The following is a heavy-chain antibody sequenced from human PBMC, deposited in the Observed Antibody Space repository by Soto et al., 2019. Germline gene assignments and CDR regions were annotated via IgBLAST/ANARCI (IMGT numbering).Heavy chain of an antibody. J-gene: IGHJ5*02. CDR3: ARGGPTYYYDSSGYYYENWFDP. V-gene: IGHV4-31*03. CDR1: GGSISSGGYY. Sequence: PSETLSLTCTVSGGSISSGGYYWSWIRQHPGKGLEWIGYIYYSGSTYYNPSLKSRVTISVDTSKNQFSLKLSSVTAADTAVYYCARGGPTYYYDSSGYYYENWFDPWGQGTLVTVSS. CDR2: IYYSGST. D-gene: IGHD3-22*01.